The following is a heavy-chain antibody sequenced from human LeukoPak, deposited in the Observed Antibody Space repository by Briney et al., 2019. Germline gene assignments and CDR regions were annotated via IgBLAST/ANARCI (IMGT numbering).Heavy chain of an antibody. Sequence: SVKVSCKASGGTFSSYAISWVRQAPGQGLEWMGGIIPIFGTANYAQKLQGRVTMTTDTSTSTAYMELRSLRSDDTAVYYCARGEAVAGTTAVDYWGQGTLVTVSS. CDR1: GGTFSSYA. D-gene: IGHD6-19*01. V-gene: IGHV1-69*05. CDR2: IIPIFGTA. J-gene: IGHJ4*02. CDR3: ARGEAVAGTTAVDY.